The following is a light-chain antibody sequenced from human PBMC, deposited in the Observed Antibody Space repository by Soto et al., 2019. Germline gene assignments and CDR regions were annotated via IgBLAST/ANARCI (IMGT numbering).Light chain of an antibody. CDR1: QSISSW. J-gene: IGKJ1*01. V-gene: IGKV1-5*03. CDR2: KES. Sequence: DIQMTQSPSTLSASIGDRVTITCRAGQSISSWLAWYQQKPGKAPNLLIYKESNLESGVPSRFSGSGSGTEFTLTITSLQPDDFATYYCQQYTSPPGTLGEGTKVEIK. CDR3: QQYTSPPGT.